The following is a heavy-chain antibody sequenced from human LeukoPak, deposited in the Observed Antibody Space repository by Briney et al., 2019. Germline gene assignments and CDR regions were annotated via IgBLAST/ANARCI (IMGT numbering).Heavy chain of an antibody. CDR3: ASVKSAGYSSGWYSNWSDP. V-gene: IGHV4-39*01. CDR2: IYYSGST. D-gene: IGHD6-19*01. CDR1: GGSISSSSYY. Sequence: SETLSLTCTVSGGSISSSSYYWGWIRQPPGKGLEWIGSIYYSGSTYYNPSLKSRVTISVDTSKNQFSLKLSSVTAADTAVYYCASVKSAGYSSGWYSNWSDPWGQGTLVTVSS. J-gene: IGHJ5*02.